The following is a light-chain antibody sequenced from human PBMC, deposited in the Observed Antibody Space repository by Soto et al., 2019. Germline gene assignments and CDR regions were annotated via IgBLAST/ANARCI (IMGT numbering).Light chain of an antibody. CDR3: CSYGGSFPYV. CDR2: DVT. Sequence: QSALTQPPSVSGSPGQSVTISCTGTSSDVGGYDYVSWYQQRPGKAPKLLIYDVTKRPSGAPDRFSGSKSGNTASLTISGLQAEDEADFYCCSYGGSFPYVFGTGTKVT. J-gene: IGLJ1*01. V-gene: IGLV2-11*01. CDR1: SSDVGGYDY.